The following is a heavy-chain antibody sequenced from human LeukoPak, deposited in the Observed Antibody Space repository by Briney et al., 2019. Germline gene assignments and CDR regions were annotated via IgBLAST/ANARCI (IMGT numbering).Heavy chain of an antibody. Sequence: GGSRGLSWAAPGLSFTTFAMSWFGQAPAGGPEGVSSLRGDGGTFYADSVRGRFTLSRDDSRNTVYLQLNNLRVEDTAIYYCARASWVSSADAVRWGQGTQVTVSS. CDR3: ARASWVSSADAVR. D-gene: IGHD3-16*01. CDR2: LRGDGGT. V-gene: IGHV3-23*01. CDR1: GLSFTTFA. J-gene: IGHJ4*02.